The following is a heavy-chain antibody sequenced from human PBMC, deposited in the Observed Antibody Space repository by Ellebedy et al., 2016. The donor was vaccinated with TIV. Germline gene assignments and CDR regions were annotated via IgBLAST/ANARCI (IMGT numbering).Heavy chain of an antibody. D-gene: IGHD6-13*01. CDR1: GYTFTSYG. J-gene: IGHJ4*02. Sequence: AASVKVSCKASGYTFTSYGISWVRQPTGQGLEWMGWMNPNSGNTGYAQKFQGRVSMTRNTSISTAYMELSSLRSEETAVYYCARRSIAAAGNDYWGQGSLVTVSS. CDR3: ARRSIAAAGNDY. CDR2: MNPNSGNT. V-gene: IGHV1-8*02.